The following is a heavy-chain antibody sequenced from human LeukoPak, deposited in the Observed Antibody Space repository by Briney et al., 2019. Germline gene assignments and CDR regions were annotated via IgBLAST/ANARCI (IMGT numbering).Heavy chain of an antibody. J-gene: IGHJ4*02. D-gene: IGHD3-16*01. V-gene: IGHV3-66*04. CDR1: EFSVGSNY. CDR2: IYSGGST. CDR3: AKLEERGNTDY. Sequence: GGSLRLSCAASEFSVGSNYMTWVRQAPEKGLEWVSLIYSGGSTYYADSVKGRFTISRDNSKNTLYLQMNSLRVEDMAVYYCAKLEERGNTDYWGQGTLVTVSS.